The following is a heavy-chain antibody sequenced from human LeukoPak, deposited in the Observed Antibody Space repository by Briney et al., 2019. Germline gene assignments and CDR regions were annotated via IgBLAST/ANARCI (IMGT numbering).Heavy chain of an antibody. J-gene: IGHJ4*02. D-gene: IGHD5/OR15-5a*01. CDR3: AKDAWSGYNVYDTPYGYFEY. CDR1: GFTFSSYG. Sequence: GGSLRLSCAASGFTFSSYGMHWVRQAPGQGLEWVAVIAYDGSDKYYADSVKGRFTISRDNSKNTLYLQTNSLRAEDTAVYYCAKDAWSGYNVYDTPYGYFEYWGQGTLVTVSS. CDR2: IAYDGSDK. V-gene: IGHV3-30*18.